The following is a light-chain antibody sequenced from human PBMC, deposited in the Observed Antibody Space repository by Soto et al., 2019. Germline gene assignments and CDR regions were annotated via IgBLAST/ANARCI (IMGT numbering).Light chain of an antibody. CDR3: QQYYSYPWT. CDR2: KAS. Sequence: DIQMSQSPSTLSASVGDRVTITCRASQSISSWLAGYQQKPGKAPKGLIYKASTLESGAPSRFSGSGSGTEFTLTISSLQPDDFATYYCQQYYSYPWTFGQGTKVDI. V-gene: IGKV1-5*03. CDR1: QSISSW. J-gene: IGKJ1*01.